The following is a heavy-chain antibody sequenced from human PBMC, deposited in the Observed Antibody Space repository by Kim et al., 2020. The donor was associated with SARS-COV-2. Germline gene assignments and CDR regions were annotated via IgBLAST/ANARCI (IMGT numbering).Heavy chain of an antibody. CDR3: ARDHYYGSGSYGV. Sequence: YNPSLKSRVTISVDTSKNQFSLKLSSVTAADTAVYYCARDHYYGSGSYGVWGQGTTVTVSS. D-gene: IGHD3-10*01. V-gene: IGHV4-34*01. J-gene: IGHJ6*02.